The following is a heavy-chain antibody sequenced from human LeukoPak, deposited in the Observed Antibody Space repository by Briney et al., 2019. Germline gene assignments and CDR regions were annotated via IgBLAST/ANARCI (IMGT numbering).Heavy chain of an antibody. J-gene: IGHJ3*02. D-gene: IGHD4-23*01. Sequence: SETLSLTCTVSGGSISGYYWSWIRQPPGKGLEWIGYIYYSGSTNYNPSLKSRVTISVDTSKNQFSLKLSSVTAADTAVYYCARVPDYGGNARLDAFDIWGQGTMVTVSS. CDR2: IYYSGST. V-gene: IGHV4-59*01. CDR1: GGSISGYY. CDR3: ARVPDYGGNARLDAFDI.